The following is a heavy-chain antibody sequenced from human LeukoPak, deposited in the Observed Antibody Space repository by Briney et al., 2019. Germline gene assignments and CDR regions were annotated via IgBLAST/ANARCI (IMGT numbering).Heavy chain of an antibody. J-gene: IGHJ6*02. Sequence: PGGSLRLACAASGFTFGSYAMSWVRQAPGKGLEWVSAISGSGGSTYYADSVKGRFTISRDNSKNTLYLQMNSLRAEDTAVYYCAKGGFVVVPAAIIVSYYGMDVWGQGTTVTVSS. CDR3: AKGGFVVVPAAIIVSYYGMDV. CDR2: ISGSGGST. CDR1: GFTFGSYA. D-gene: IGHD2-2*01. V-gene: IGHV3-23*01.